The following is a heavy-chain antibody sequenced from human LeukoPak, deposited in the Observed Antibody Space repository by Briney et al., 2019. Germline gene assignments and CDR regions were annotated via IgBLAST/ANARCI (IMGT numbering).Heavy chain of an antibody. D-gene: IGHD3-10*01. J-gene: IGHJ3*02. CDR1: GFTFSNYW. CDR3: ARDRGGSARHGFDAFDI. V-gene: IGHV3-7*01. Sequence: GGSLRLSCAASGFTFSNYWMNWVRQAPGKGLEWVANIKQDGGEKSYVDSGKGRCTISRDNAKNSLHLQMNSLRAEDTAVYYCARDRGGSARHGFDAFDIWGQGTMVTVSS. CDR2: IKQDGGEK.